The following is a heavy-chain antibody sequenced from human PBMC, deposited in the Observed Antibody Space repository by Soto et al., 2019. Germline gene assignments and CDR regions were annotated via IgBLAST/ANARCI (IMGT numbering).Heavy chain of an antibody. V-gene: IGHV3-30-3*01. CDR1: GFTFSSYA. D-gene: IGHD6-13*01. CDR2: IPYDGSNK. CDR3: ARGGVPYSSSWYYFDY. Sequence: QVQLVESGGGVVQPGRSLRLSCAASGFTFSSYAMHWVRQAPGKGLEWVAVIPYDGSNKYYADSVKGRFTISRDNSKNTLYLQMNSLRAEDTAVYYCARGGVPYSSSWYYFDYWGQGTLVTVSS. J-gene: IGHJ4*02.